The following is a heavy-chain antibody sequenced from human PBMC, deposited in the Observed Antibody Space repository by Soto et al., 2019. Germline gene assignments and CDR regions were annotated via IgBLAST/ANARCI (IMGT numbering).Heavy chain of an antibody. J-gene: IGHJ6*02. CDR2: MNPNSGNT. V-gene: IGHV1-8*01. CDR3: ARALGGYSGYDYYYYDGMDV. Sequence: ASVKVSCKASGYTFTSYDINWVRQATGQGLEWMGWMNPNSGNTGYAQKFQGRVTMTRNTSRSTAYMELSSLRSEDTAVYYCARALGGYSGYDYYYYDGMDVWGQGTTVTVSS. D-gene: IGHD5-12*01. CDR1: GYTFTSYD.